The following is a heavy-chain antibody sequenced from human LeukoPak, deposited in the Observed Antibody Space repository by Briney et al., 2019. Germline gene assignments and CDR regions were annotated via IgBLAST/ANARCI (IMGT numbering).Heavy chain of an antibody. CDR1: GYTFTGYY. D-gene: IGHD2-2*01. CDR3: ARARPVVPAALDY. CDR2: INPNSGGT. Sequence: GASVKVSCKASGYTFTGYYMHWVRQAPGRGLEWMGWINPNSGGTNYAQKFQGRVTMTRDTSISTAYMELSRLRSDDTAVYYCARARPVVPAALDYWGQGTLVTVSS. V-gene: IGHV1-2*02. J-gene: IGHJ4*02.